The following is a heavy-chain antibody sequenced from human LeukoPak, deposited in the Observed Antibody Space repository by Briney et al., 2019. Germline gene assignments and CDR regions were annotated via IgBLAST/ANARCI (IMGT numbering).Heavy chain of an antibody. Sequence: KPSEPLSLTCTVSGGSISSYYCTWIRQPPGNGLEWLGEINQSGNSKYKSSLKSRVTISVDTPKNQFSLKVRSVTAADTAVYYCARGREKQQLEPWSRGPMSYFDYWGQGSLVTVSS. CDR1: GGSISSYY. V-gene: IGHV4-34*01. D-gene: IGHD6-13*01. CDR3: ARGREKQQLEPWSRGPMSYFDY. CDR2: INQSGNS. J-gene: IGHJ4*02.